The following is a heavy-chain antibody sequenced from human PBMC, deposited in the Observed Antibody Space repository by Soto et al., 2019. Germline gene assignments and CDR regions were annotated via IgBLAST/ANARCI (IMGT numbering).Heavy chain of an antibody. CDR2: FHPEEGET. CDR3: ARGYYYGSGRPTPGGMDV. V-gene: IGHV1-24*01. D-gene: IGHD3-10*01. Sequence: ASVKVSCKVSGYTLNELSMHWVRQAPGKGLEWMGGFHPEEGETIHAQKFQGRVTMTEDTSTDTAYMELSSLRSEDTAVYYCARGYYYGSGRPTPGGMDVWGQGTTVTVSS. CDR1: GYTLNELS. J-gene: IGHJ6*02.